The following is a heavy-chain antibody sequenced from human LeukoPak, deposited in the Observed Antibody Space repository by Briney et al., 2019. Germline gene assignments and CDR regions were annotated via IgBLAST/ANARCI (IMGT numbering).Heavy chain of an antibody. CDR3: ARRIVGAFPFDY. V-gene: IGHV3-48*02. D-gene: IGHD1-26*01. CDR2: ITTSGGTI. J-gene: IGHJ4*02. Sequence: GGSLRLSCAASGFTFSSYNMNWVHQAPGKGLEWISYITTSGGTIYYADSVKGRFTISRDNAKNSLYLQMNSLRDEDTAVYYCARRIVGAFPFDYWGQGTLVTVSS. CDR1: GFTFSSYN.